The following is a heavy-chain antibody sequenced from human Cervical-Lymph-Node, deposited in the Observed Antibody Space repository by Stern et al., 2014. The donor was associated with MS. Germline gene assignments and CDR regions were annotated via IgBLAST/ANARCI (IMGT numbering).Heavy chain of an antibody. V-gene: IGHV2-70*01. Sequence: QVNLKESGPALVKPTQTLTLTCTFSGFSLSTSGMCVSWIRQPQGKALEWLAVIDWDDDKYYGTSLKARLTISKDTPKNQVVLTMTNMDPVDTATYYCARMHGDYGIDYWGQGTLVTVSS. J-gene: IGHJ4*02. CDR2: IDWDDDK. CDR3: ARMHGDYGIDY. CDR1: GFSLSTSGMC. D-gene: IGHD4-17*01.